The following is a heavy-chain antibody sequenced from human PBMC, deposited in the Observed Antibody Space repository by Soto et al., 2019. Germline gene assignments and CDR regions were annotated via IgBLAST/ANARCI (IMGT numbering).Heavy chain of an antibody. J-gene: IGHJ6*02. CDR2: INPNSGGT. V-gene: IGHV1-2*04. CDR3: ARDHLKWNYAFYGMDV. CDR1: GYTFTGYY. Sequence: GASVKVSCKASGYTFTGYYMHWVRQAPGQGLEWMGWINPNSGGTNYAQKFQGWVTMTRDTSISTAYMELSRLRSDDTAVYYCARDHLKWNYAFYGMDVWGQGTTVTVSS. D-gene: IGHD2-8*01.